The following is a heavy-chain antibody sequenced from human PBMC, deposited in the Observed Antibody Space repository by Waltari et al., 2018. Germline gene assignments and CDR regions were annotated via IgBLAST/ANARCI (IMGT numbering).Heavy chain of an antibody. Sequence: QVQLQASCTGLVKPSAPLPLTSTYSQTSNIIYYGSWHRQHTAQRLEWIGYIYYSGSTNYNPSLKSRVTISVDTSKNQFSLKLSSVTAADTAVYYCARDSGAYCGGDCYSKGAFDIWGQGTMVTVSS. J-gene: IGHJ3*02. CDR2: IYYSGST. V-gene: IGHV4-59*01. CDR3: ARDSGAYCGGDCYSKGAFDI. D-gene: IGHD2-21*01. CDR1: QTSNIIYY.